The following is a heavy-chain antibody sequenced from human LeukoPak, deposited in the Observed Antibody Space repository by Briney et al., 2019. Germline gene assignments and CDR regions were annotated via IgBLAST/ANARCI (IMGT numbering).Heavy chain of an antibody. J-gene: IGHJ4*02. D-gene: IGHD3-10*01. CDR1: GFTFSSYA. V-gene: IGHV3-30-3*01. CDR3: AKDLYRHGSGSFDY. CDR2: ISYDGSNK. Sequence: PGGSLRLSCAASGFTFSSYAMHWVRQAPGKGLEWVAVISYDGSNKYYADSVKGRFTISRDNSKNTLYLQMNSLRAEDTAVYYCAKDLYRHGSGSFDYWGQGTLVTVSS.